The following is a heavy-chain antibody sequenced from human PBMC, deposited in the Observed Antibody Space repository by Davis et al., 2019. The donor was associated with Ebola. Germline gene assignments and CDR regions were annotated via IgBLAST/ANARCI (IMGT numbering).Heavy chain of an antibody. V-gene: IGHV3-53*04. CDR3: AGNSGVYYYGMDV. CDR1: GFTVSSNY. Sequence: GGSLRLSCAASGFTVSSNYMSWIRQAPGKGLEWVSYISGGGRTIYYADSVKGRLTISRHNSKNTLYLQMNSLRAEDTAVYYCAGNSGVYYYGMDVWGQGTTVTVSS. CDR2: ISGGGRTI. D-gene: IGHD5-12*01. J-gene: IGHJ6*02.